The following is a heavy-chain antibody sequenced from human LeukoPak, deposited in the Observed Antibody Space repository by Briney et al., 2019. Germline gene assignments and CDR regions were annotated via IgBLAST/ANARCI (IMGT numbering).Heavy chain of an antibody. V-gene: IGHV3-13*01. Sequence: PGGSLRLSCAASGFTFTSYDMHWVRQATGKGLEWVSAIETVGNTYYSGSVEGRFTISRDDVKNSLYLHMNRLRDGDTSVYYCIRIRTREHQYGMDVWGQGTTVTVSS. CDR1: GFTFTSYD. CDR2: IETVGNT. CDR3: IRIRTREHQYGMDV. D-gene: IGHD1-26*01. J-gene: IGHJ6*02.